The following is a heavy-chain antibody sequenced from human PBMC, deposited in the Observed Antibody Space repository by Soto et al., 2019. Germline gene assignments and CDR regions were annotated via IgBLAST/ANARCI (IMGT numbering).Heavy chain of an antibody. D-gene: IGHD1-1*01. V-gene: IGHV3-23*01. CDR1: GFTFSRHS. CDR2: LTSSGGT. J-gene: IGHJ4*02. CDR3: AKLTTD. Sequence: EVQLLESGGGLVQPGGSLRLSCAASGFTFSRHSMSWVRQAPGKGLEWVSTLTSSGGTYYADSVKGRFTISGDSSKSTLYLQMNSLRAEDTAVYYSAKLTTDWGQGTLVTVSS.